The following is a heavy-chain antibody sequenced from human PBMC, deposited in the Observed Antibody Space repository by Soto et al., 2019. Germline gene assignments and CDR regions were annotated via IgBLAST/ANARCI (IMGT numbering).Heavy chain of an antibody. CDR1: GFTFSSYW. Sequence: EVQLVESGGGLVQPGGSLRLSCAASGFTFSSYWMHWVRQAPGKGLVWVSRINSDGSSTSYADSVKGRFTISRDNDKNTLYLQMNSLRAEDTAVYYCAREVCSSTSCYEEYWYFDLWGRGTLVTVSS. J-gene: IGHJ2*01. V-gene: IGHV3-74*01. CDR2: INSDGSST. D-gene: IGHD2-2*01. CDR3: AREVCSSTSCYEEYWYFDL.